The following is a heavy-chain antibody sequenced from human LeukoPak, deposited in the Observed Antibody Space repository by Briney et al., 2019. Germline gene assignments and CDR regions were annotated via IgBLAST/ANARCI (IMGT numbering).Heavy chain of an antibody. CDR3: VRDNPRCCGVIPANIDDY. CDR2: INGGGSPI. V-gene: IGHV3-48*01. J-gene: IGHJ4*02. Sequence: GGSLRLSCAASGFTFSRDSMSWVRQAPGKGLEWVSYINGGGSPIFYADSVRGRFTISRDNAKNSLHLQMNSLRAEDTAVYYCVRDNPRCCGVIPANIDDYWGQGTLVTVSS. CDR1: GFTFSRDS. D-gene: IGHD2-21*01.